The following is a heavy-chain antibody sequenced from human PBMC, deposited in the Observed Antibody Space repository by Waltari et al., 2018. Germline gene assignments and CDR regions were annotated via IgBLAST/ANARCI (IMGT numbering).Heavy chain of an antibody. V-gene: IGHV3-48*03. CDR1: GFTFSSYE. J-gene: IGHJ6*02. CDR2: ISSSGSTI. CDR3: ARDRRRSSSWYFSYYYGMDV. D-gene: IGHD6-13*01. Sequence: EVQLVESGGGLVQPGGSLRLSCAASGFTFSSYEMNWVRQAPGKGLGWVSYISSSGSTIYYADSVKGRFTISRDNAKNSLYLQMNSLRAEDTAVYYCARDRRRSSSWYFSYYYGMDVWGQGTTVTVSS.